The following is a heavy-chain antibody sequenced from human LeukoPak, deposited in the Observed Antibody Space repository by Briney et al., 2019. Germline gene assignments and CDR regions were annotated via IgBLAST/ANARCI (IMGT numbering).Heavy chain of an antibody. CDR2: ISSSSSYI. V-gene: IGHV3-21*01. Sequence: GGSLRLSCAASGFTFSSYSMNWVRQAPGKGLEWVSSISSSSSYIYYADSVKGRFTISRDNAKNSLYLQMNSLRAEDTAVYYCARQDIVATWGSVYWGQGTLVTVSS. D-gene: IGHD5-12*01. CDR1: GFTFSSYS. CDR3: ARQDIVATWGSVY. J-gene: IGHJ4*02.